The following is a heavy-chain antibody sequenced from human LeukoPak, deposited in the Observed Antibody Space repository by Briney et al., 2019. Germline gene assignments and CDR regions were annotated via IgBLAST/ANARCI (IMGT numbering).Heavy chain of an antibody. J-gene: IGHJ4*02. D-gene: IGHD3-16*02. V-gene: IGHV4-39*07. CDR1: GGSISSSSYY. Sequence: SETLSLTCTVSGGSISSSSYYWGWIRQPPGKGLEWIGSIYYSGSTYYNPSLKSRVTISVDTSKNQFSLKLSSVTAADTAVYYCARGFYVWGSYRWVDYWGQGTLVTVSS. CDR3: ARGFYVWGSYRWVDY. CDR2: IYYSGST.